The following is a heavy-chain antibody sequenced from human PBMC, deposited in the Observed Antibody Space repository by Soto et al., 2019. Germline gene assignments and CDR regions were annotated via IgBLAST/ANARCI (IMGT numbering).Heavy chain of an antibody. Sequence: SETLSLTCAIYGASLGGFHWTWLRQAPGKGLEWIGELIHGGSTNYNPSLKSRVSFSLDTSKNQFSLHLMSVTAADTAVYFCARSPLGYDYVRQTWREVGDSFDIWGRGTMVTVSS. CDR2: LIHGGST. D-gene: IGHD3-16*01. V-gene: IGHV4-34*12. CDR3: ARSPLGYDYVRQTWREVGDSFDI. J-gene: IGHJ3*02. CDR1: GASLGGFH.